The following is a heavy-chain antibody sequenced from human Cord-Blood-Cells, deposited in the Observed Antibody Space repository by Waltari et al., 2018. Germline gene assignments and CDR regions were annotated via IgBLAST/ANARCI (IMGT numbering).Heavy chain of an antibody. V-gene: IGHV1-2*04. CDR1: GYTFTAYY. CDR3: ASGIAAAGNYFQH. CDR2: INPNSSGT. Sequence: QVQLVESGAEVKKPGASVKIYCQASGYTFTAYYMHGVRPAPGQGLEWMGWINPNSSGTNDAQKFQGWVTRTRDTSISTAYMELSRLGSDDTVVYYCASGIAAAGNYFQHWGQGTLVTVSS. D-gene: IGHD6-13*01. J-gene: IGHJ1*01.